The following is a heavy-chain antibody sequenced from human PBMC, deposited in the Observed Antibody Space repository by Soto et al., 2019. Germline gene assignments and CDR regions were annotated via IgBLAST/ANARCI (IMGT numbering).Heavy chain of an antibody. CDR2: FLYTGST. V-gene: IGHV4-39*01. CDR1: GGSINSSDYF. J-gene: IGHJ4*03. CDR3: ARHYSGGWYWLF. Sequence: SETLSLTCTVSGGSINSSDYFWGWIRQPPGKGLEWIGSFLYTGSTYYTPSLKSRVTISVDTAKNQFSLKLTSVTAADTAIYYCARHYSGGWYWLFWGQGTLVTVSS. D-gene: IGHD6-19*01.